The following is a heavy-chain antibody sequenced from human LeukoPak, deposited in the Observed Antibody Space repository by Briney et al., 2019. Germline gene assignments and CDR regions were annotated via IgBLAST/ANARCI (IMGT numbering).Heavy chain of an antibody. V-gene: IGHV4-34*01. D-gene: IGHD4-17*01. Sequence: SETLSLTCAVYGGSFSGYYWSWIRQPPGKGLEWIGEINHSGSTNYNPSLKSRVTISVDTSKNQFSLKLSSVTAADTAVYYCARDSYTYGLDYWGQGTLATVSS. J-gene: IGHJ4*02. CDR1: GGSFSGYY. CDR3: ARDSYTYGLDY. CDR2: INHSGST.